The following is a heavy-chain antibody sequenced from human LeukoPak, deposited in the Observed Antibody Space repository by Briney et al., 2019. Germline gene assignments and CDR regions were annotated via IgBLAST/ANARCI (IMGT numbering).Heavy chain of an antibody. CDR2: INHSGST. V-gene: IGHV4-34*01. CDR3: AKDRRLGWLQFSGLDY. D-gene: IGHD5-12*01. J-gene: IGHJ4*02. Sequence: SETLSLTCAVYGGSFSGYYWSWIRQPPGKGLEWIGEINHSGSTNYNPSLKSRVTISVDTSKNQFSLKLSSVTAADTAVYYCAKDRRLGWLQFSGLDYWGQGTLVTVSS. CDR1: GGSFSGYY.